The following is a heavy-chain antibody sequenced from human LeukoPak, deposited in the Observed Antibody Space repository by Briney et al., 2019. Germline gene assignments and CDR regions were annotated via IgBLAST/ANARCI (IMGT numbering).Heavy chain of an antibody. D-gene: IGHD3-22*01. J-gene: IGHJ4*02. CDR1: GYSISSGYY. V-gene: IGHV4-38-2*02. Sequence: SETLSLTCSVSGYSISSGYYWGWIRQPPGKGLEWIGSIFHSGSTYYNPSLKSRVTISVDTSKNQFSLKPSSVTATDTAVYYCARGDDGSSGYYSYYFDYWGQGTLVTVSS. CDR2: IFHSGST. CDR3: ARGDDGSSGYYSYYFDY.